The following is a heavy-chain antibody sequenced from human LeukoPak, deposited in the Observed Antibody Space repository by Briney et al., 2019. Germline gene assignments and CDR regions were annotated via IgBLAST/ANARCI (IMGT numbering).Heavy chain of an antibody. D-gene: IGHD1-14*01. CDR3: ARTSGMAYFDY. V-gene: IGHV4-4*02. J-gene: IGHJ4*02. CDR2: IYHSGST. CDR1: GGSISSSNW. Sequence: PSETLSLTCAVSGGSISSSNWWSWVRQPPGKGLEWIGEIYHSGSTNYNPSLKSRVTISVDMSKNQFSLNLSSVTAADTAVYYCARTSGMAYFDYWGQGTLVTVSS.